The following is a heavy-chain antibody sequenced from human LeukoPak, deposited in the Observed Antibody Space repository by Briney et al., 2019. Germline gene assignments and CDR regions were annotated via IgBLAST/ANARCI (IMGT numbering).Heavy chain of an antibody. CDR1: GGSISSYY. D-gene: IGHD5-12*01. Sequence: SETLSLTCTVSGGSISSYYWSWIRQPPGKGLEWIGSIYYSGSTYYNPSLKSRVTISVDTFKNQFSLKLSSVTAADTAVYYCAMGGCRSYDYSFDIGGQGTMVTVSS. CDR2: IYYSGST. V-gene: IGHV4-59*12. J-gene: IGHJ3*02. CDR3: AMGGCRSYDYSFDI.